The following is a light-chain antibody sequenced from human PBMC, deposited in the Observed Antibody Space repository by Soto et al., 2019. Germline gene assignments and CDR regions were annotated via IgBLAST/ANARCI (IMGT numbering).Light chain of an antibody. V-gene: IGKV1-5*03. Sequence: DVQMTQSPSTLSASVGDRVTITCRASQTIGSLLAWYQQKPGKAPNLLIYKASSLESGVPSRFSGSGFGTEINLTITGLQPDDFATYYWQHYNSWAVGQGTKVEI. CDR2: KAS. CDR1: QTIGSL. CDR3: QHYNSWA. J-gene: IGKJ1*01.